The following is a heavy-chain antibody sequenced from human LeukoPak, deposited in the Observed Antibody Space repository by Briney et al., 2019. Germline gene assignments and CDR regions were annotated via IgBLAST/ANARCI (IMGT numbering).Heavy chain of an antibody. CDR1: GGSVSSTHY. Sequence: SETLSLTCTVSGGSVSSTHYWGWIRQPPGKGPEWIGSIYYGGSTYYNASLRSRVTTSVDTSKNQFSLKLSSVTAADTAVYYCAKSTYYYDTFVNAFDLWGQGTVVTVSS. V-gene: IGHV4-39*07. J-gene: IGHJ3*01. CDR3: AKSTYYYDTFVNAFDL. CDR2: IYYGGST. D-gene: IGHD3-22*01.